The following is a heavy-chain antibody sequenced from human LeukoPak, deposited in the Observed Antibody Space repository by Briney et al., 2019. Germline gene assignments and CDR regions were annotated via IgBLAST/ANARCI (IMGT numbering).Heavy chain of an antibody. Sequence: GGSLRLSCAASGFTFSNYWMSWVRQAPGKGLEGVANIKQDGSAENYVDSVRGRFTISRDNAKNSLYLQMNSLRADDTAVYYCARYSDSSGWFDPWGQGTLVTVSS. D-gene: IGHD6-6*01. CDR3: ARYSDSSGWFDP. CDR1: GFTFSNYW. V-gene: IGHV3-7*01. CDR2: IKQDGSAE. J-gene: IGHJ5*02.